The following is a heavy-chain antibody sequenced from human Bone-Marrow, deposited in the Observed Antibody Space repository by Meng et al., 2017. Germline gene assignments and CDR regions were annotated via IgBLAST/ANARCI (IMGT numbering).Heavy chain of an antibody. V-gene: IGHV4-34*01. J-gene: IGHJ4*02. Sequence: VQLQQWGAGLLKTSETLSPTCDVSGASLNGYYWTWIRQPPGKGLEWIGEINHSGSPDYNTSLKSRVTISVDTSKNQFSLKLSSVTAADTAVYYCARGQLILRNWGQGTLVTVSS. CDR3: ARGQLILRN. D-gene: IGHD2/OR15-2a*01. CDR1: GASLNGYY. CDR2: INHSGSP.